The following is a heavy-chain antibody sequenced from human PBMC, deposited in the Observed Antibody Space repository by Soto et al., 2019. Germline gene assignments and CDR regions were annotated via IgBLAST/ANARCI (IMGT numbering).Heavy chain of an antibody. CDR1: GYTFTRYG. V-gene: IGHV1-18*01. Sequence: QGQLVQSGPEVKKPGASVKVSCKASGYTFTRYGISWVRQAPGQGLEWMGWISGYNGDTNYAQKVQGRVTMTIDTSTSTAYMELRSLTSDDTAIYYCAKNGPLPDYYYGMDVWGQGTTVTVSS. D-gene: IGHD2-8*01. CDR2: ISGYNGDT. J-gene: IGHJ6*02. CDR3: AKNGPLPDYYYGMDV.